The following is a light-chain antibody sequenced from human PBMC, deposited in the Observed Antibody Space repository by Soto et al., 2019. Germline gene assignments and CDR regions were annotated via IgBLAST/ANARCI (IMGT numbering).Light chain of an antibody. CDR1: QSISSW. CDR2: KAS. V-gene: IGKV1-5*03. CDR3: QQYDSFSRT. Sequence: DIQMTQSPSTLSASVGDRVTITCRASQSISSWLAWYQQKPGKAPKLLIYKASSLEGGVPSRFSGSGSGTEFTLTVSSLQPDDFATDYCQQYDSFSRTFGQGTKVEIK. J-gene: IGKJ1*01.